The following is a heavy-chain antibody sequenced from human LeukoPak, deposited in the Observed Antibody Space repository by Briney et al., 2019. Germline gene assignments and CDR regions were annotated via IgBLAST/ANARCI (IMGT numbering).Heavy chain of an antibody. CDR3: ARRLRAVSNSMIWGPADAFDI. CDR2: IFPDDSDT. V-gene: IGHV5-51*01. D-gene: IGHD3-22*01. Sequence: GESLKISCKASGYNFADYWIGWVRQTPGKGLEWMGIIFPDDSDTKNSPSFEGQVTISVDESTSTAYLQWSSLKASDTAVYYCARRLRAVSNSMIWGPADAFDIWGQGTTVIVSS. J-gene: IGHJ3*02. CDR1: GYNFADYW.